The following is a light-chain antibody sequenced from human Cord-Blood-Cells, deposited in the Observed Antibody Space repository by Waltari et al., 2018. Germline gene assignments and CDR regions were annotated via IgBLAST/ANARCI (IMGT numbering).Light chain of an antibody. CDR3: QQYYSTPPT. V-gene: IGKV4-1*01. CDR1: QSVLYSSNNKNY. J-gene: IGKJ1*01. Sequence: DIVMTQSPDSLVVSLGERATINCKSRQSVLYSSNNKNYLAWYQQKPGQPPKLLIYWASTRESGVPDRFSGSGSGTDFTLTISSLQAEDVAVYYGQQYYSTPPTFGQGTKVEIK. CDR2: WAS.